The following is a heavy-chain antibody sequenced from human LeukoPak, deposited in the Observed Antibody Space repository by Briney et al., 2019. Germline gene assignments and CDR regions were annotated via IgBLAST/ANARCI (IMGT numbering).Heavy chain of an antibody. CDR1: GYSISSGYY. CDR2: IYHSGKS. D-gene: IGHD3-9*01. J-gene: IGHJ4*02. CDR3: ARAPQDSILTGYYKTYQTHFDY. Sequence: PSETLSFTCSVSGYSISSGYYWDWVRQPPGKGLEWIASIYHSGKSYYNPSLESRVTISVDTSKNQFSLKLSSVTAADTAVYYCARAPQDSILTGYYKTYQTHFDYWGQGTLVTVSS. V-gene: IGHV4-38-2*02.